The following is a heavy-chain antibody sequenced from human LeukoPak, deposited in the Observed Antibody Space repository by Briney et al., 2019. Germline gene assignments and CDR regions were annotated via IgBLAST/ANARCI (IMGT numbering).Heavy chain of an antibody. D-gene: IGHD3-22*01. CDR2: IKQDGSEK. J-gene: IGHJ4*02. CDR3: ARDPGSITMIVSGGFDY. Sequence: GGSLRLSCAASGFTFSSYWMSWVRQAPGKGLEWVANIKQDGSEKYYVDSVKGRFTISRDNAKNSLYLQMNSLRAEDTAVYYCARDPGSITMIVSGGFDYWGQGTLVTVSS. CDR1: GFTFSSYW. V-gene: IGHV3-7*01.